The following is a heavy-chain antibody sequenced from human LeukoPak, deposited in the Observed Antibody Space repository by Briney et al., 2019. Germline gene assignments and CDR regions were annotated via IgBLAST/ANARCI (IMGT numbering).Heavy chain of an antibody. J-gene: IGHJ4*02. Sequence: SETLSLTCTVSGDSVSRYIWNWIRQPPGKGLEWIGYIHHSGTTNYNPSLKSRVAISVDTSKNQFFLKLSSVTAADTAVYFCARGGGCTTTSCDFDWWGQGTQVTASS. D-gene: IGHD2-8*01. V-gene: IGHV4-59*02. CDR2: IHHSGTT. CDR3: ARGGGCTTTSCDFDW. CDR1: GDSVSRYI.